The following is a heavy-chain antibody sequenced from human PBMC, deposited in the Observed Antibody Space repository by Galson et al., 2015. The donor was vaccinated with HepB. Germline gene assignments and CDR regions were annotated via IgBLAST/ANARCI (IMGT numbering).Heavy chain of an antibody. CDR1: GSSFTSYW. Sequence: QSGAEVTKPGESLKISCKGSGSSFTSYWIGWVRQMPGKGLEWMGIIYPGDSDTRYSPSFQGQVTISADKSISTAYLQWSSLKASDTAMYYCARGGLCGGDCYPPYYYYGMDVWGQGTTVTVSS. D-gene: IGHD2-21*02. CDR2: IYPGDSDT. J-gene: IGHJ6*02. CDR3: ARGGLCGGDCYPPYYYYGMDV. V-gene: IGHV5-51*01.